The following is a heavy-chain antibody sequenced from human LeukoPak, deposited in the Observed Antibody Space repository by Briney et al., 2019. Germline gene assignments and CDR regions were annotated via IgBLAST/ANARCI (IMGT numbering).Heavy chain of an antibody. CDR3: AKDRGSSFHTDYMDV. CDR1: GFTFSSYG. CDR2: IRYDGSNK. Sequence: GGSLRLSCAASGFTFSSYGMHCVRQAPGKGLEWVAFIRYDGSNKYYADSVKGRFTISRDNSKNTLYLQMNSLRAEDTAVYYCAKDRGSSFHTDYMDVWGKGTTVTVSS. V-gene: IGHV3-30*02. D-gene: IGHD6-13*01. J-gene: IGHJ6*03.